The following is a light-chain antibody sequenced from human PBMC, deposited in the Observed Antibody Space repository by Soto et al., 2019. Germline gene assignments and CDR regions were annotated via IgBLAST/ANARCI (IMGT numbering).Light chain of an antibody. CDR1: QSVSNNY. Sequence: EIVLTQSPGTLSLSPGERATLSCRASQSVSNNYLAWYQQKPGQAPRLLIYGASNRATGIPDRFSGSGSGTDFTLTISSLEPEDFAVYFCQQWHSSPSITFGQGTRLEIK. CDR2: GAS. V-gene: IGKV3-20*01. CDR3: QQWHSSPSIT. J-gene: IGKJ5*01.